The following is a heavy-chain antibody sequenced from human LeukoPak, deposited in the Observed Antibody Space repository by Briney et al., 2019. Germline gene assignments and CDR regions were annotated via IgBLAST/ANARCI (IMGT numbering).Heavy chain of an antibody. Sequence: GGSLRLSCAASGFTFSSYSMNWVRQAPGKGLEWVSSISSSGNYIYYADSVKGRFTISRDNAKNSLYLQMNSLRAEDTAVYYRARGRAALPYDAFDIWGQGTMVTVSS. CDR2: ISSSGNYI. CDR3: ARGRAALPYDAFDI. V-gene: IGHV3-21*01. CDR1: GFTFSSYS. D-gene: IGHD6-6*01. J-gene: IGHJ3*02.